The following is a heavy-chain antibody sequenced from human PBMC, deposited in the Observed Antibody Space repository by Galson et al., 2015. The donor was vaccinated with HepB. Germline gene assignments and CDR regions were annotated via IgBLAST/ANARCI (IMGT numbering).Heavy chain of an antibody. CDR2: IFYSGST. Sequence: TLSLTCTVSGGSITSGGFYWSWIRHRPGKGLEWMGYIFYSGSTYYNPSLKSRITISLDTSKNQFSLKLSSVTAANTAVYYCARSAEMFGETYYGLNVWGQGTTVTVPS. D-gene: IGHD3-3*01. V-gene: IGHV4-31*03. J-gene: IGHJ6*02. CDR3: ARSAEMFGETYYGLNV. CDR1: GGSITSGGFY.